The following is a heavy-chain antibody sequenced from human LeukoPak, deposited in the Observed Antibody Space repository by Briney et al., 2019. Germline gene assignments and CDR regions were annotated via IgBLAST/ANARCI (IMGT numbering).Heavy chain of an antibody. D-gene: IGHD3-16*01. V-gene: IGHV4-38-2*01. CDR3: ARGGDAFDI. J-gene: IGHJ3*02. CDR2: IYHSGST. CDR1: GYFISSGYY. Sequence: SETLSLTCAVSGYFISSGYYWGWIRQPPGKGLEWIGSIYHSGSTYYNPSLKSRVTISVDTSKNQFSLKLSSVTAADTAVYYCARGGDAFDIWGQGTMVTVSS.